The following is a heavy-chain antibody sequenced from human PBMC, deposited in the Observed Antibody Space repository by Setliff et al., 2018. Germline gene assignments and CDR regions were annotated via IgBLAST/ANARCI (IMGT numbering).Heavy chain of an antibody. J-gene: IGHJ6*03. V-gene: IGHV4-4*07. D-gene: IGHD6-19*01. Sequence: LSLTCTVSGGSISSYYWSWIRQPAGKGLEWIGHIYIGGSANYNPSLKSRVTMSIDTSKSQFSLKLNSVTAADMAVYYCAREQWLDPPGYYYMDVWAKGTTVTVSS. CDR3: AREQWLDPPGYYYMDV. CDR2: IYIGGSA. CDR1: GGSISSYY.